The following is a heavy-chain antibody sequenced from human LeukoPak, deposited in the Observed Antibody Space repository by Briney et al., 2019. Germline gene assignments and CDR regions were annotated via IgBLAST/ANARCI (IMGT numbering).Heavy chain of an antibody. V-gene: IGHV1-46*01. J-gene: IGHJ5*02. D-gene: IGHD6-13*01. Sequence: ASVKVSCKASGYTFTSYYMHWVRQAPGQGLEWMGIINPSGGSTSYAQKFQGRVTMTRDTSTSTVYMELSSLRSEDTAVYYCARDGSEGAAGRGAANWFDPWGQGTLVTVSS. CDR2: INPSGGST. CDR3: ARDGSEGAAGRGAANWFDP. CDR1: GYTFTSYY.